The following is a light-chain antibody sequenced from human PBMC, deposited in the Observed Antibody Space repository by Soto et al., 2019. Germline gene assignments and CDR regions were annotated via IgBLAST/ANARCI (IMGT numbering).Light chain of an antibody. J-gene: IGLJ2*01. Sequence: QSALTQPPSASGTPGQRVTISCSGSSSNIGSNYVYWYQQLPGTAPKLLIYRNDQRPSGVPDRFSGSKSGTSASLAISGLRSEDEADYYCEAWDDSLSAHVVFGGGTKVTVL. V-gene: IGLV1-47*01. CDR2: RND. CDR3: EAWDDSLSAHVV. CDR1: SSNIGSNY.